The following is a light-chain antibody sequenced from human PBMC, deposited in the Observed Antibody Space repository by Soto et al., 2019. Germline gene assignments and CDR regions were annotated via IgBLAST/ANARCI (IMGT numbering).Light chain of an antibody. Sequence: EIVLTQSPGTLSLSPGERATLSCRASQRVRSSYLAWYQQKPGQAPRLLIYDASRATGSPDRFSGSGSGTDFTLTITRLEPEDFAVYYCQHYGTSALFGPGTKVDI. CDR1: QRVRSSY. J-gene: IGKJ3*01. CDR2: DAS. CDR3: QHYGTSAL. V-gene: IGKV3-20*01.